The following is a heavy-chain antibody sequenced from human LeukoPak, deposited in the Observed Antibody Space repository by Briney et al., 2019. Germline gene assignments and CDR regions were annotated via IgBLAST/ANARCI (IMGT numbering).Heavy chain of an antibody. Sequence: SETLSLTCTVSGGSISSYYWSWIRQPPGKGLEWIGYIYYSGSTNYNPSLKGRVTISVDTSKNQFSLKLSSVTAADTAVYYCARLPATTIGYNWFDPWGQGTLVTVSS. CDR3: ARLPATTIGYNWFDP. V-gene: IGHV4-59*01. D-gene: IGHD6-25*01. J-gene: IGHJ5*02. CDR2: IYYSGST. CDR1: GGSISSYY.